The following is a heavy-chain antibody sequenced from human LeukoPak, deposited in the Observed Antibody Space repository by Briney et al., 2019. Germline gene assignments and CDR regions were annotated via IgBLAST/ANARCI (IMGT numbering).Heavy chain of an antibody. CDR3: ARDQGSSLGMDV. D-gene: IGHD6-13*01. CDR2: IHYSGDT. V-gene: IGHV4-59*02. J-gene: IGHJ6*02. Sequence: SETLSLTCTVSGGSVTSYYWSWIRQPPGKGLEWVGYIHYSGDTKYNPSLMSRVTISVDPSKNQLSLKLTSVTAADTAVYYCARDQGSSLGMDVWGQGTTVTVSS. CDR1: GGSVTSYY.